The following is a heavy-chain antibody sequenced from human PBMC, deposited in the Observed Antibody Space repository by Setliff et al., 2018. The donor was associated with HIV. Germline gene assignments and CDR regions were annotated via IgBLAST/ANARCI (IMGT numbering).Heavy chain of an antibody. CDR2: INPNSGGT. CDR3: ARDTVKATFSDSLDY. V-gene: IGHV1-2*02. Sequence: ASVKVSCKASGYSFTGYHMHWVRQAPGQGLEWMGWINPNSGGTNYAQKFQGRVTMTTDTSISTVYMELSSLTSADTAVYYCARDTVKATFSDSLDYWGQGTLVTVSS. J-gene: IGHJ4*02. CDR1: GYSFTGYH. D-gene: IGHD4-17*01.